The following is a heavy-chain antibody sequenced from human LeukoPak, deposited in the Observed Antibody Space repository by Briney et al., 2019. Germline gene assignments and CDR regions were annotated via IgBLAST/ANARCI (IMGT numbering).Heavy chain of an antibody. CDR2: IHPSGGNA. J-gene: IGHJ4*02. CDR3: ARDCSSARCQGPVFDN. Sequence: ASVNVSFKASGYTFTSNYMHWVRQAPGQGLAWMGLIHPSGGNANYAQKFQGRVAMTRDTSTSTVYMELSSLKSEDTAIYYCARDCSSARCQGPVFDNWGQGTLVTVSS. CDR1: GYTFTSNY. D-gene: IGHD2-2*01. V-gene: IGHV1-46*01.